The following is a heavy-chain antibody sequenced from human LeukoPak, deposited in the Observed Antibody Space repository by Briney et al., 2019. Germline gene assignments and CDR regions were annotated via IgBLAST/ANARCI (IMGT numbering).Heavy chain of an antibody. CDR1: GFNVSRNY. J-gene: IGHJ4*02. Sequence: PGGSLRLSWAVSGFNVSRNYLNSVRQAPGKGPEWVSVIYSGGSTYYADSVKGRFTISRDNSKNTLYLQMNSLRAEDTAVYHCARVDRRTAQFDYWGQGTLVSVSS. D-gene: IGHD3-22*01. CDR2: IYSGGST. CDR3: ARVDRRTAQFDY. V-gene: IGHV3-66*01.